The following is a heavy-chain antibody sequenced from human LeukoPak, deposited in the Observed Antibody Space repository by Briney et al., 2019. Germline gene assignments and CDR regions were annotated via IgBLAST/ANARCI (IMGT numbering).Heavy chain of an antibody. CDR2: ISGSGDGT. D-gene: IGHD1-26*01. CDR3: AKQEGWELGDYYFDY. V-gene: IGHV3-23*01. CDR1: GFRFGDFA. J-gene: IGHJ4*02. Sequence: GSLRLSCVASGFRFGDFAMSWVRLAPGKGLEWVSSISGSGDGTYCADSVKGRFTISRDNSRNTMYLQTNSLRAEDTALYYCAKQEGWELGDYYFDYWGQGTLVTVSS.